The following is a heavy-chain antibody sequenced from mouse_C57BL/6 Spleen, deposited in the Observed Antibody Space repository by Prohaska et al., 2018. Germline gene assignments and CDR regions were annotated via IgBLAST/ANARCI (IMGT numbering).Heavy chain of an antibody. CDR3: TRHHYSNYDY. CDR2: IRNKANNHAT. D-gene: IGHD2-5*01. Sequence: EVKLEESGGGLVQPGGSMKLSCAASGFTFSDAWMDWVRQCPEKGRECVAEIRNKANNHATYYGESVKGRFTISRDDAKSSVYLQMNSLRAEDTGIYYCTRHHYSNYDYWGQGTTLTVSS. CDR1: GFTFSDAW. V-gene: IGHV6-6*01. J-gene: IGHJ2*01.